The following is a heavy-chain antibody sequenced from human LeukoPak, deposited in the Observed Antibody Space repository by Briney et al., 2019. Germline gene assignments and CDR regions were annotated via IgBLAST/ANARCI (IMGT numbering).Heavy chain of an antibody. CDR2: IYYSGST. CDR3: ARDTAAGI. J-gene: IGHJ4*02. V-gene: IGHV4-59*01. D-gene: IGHD6-13*01. Sequence: KPSETLSLTCAVYGGSFSGYYWSWIRQPPGKGLEWIGNIYYSGSTNYNPSLKSRVTISVDTSKNQFSLKLSSVTAADTAVYYCARDTAAGIWGQGTLVTVSS. CDR1: GGSFSGYY.